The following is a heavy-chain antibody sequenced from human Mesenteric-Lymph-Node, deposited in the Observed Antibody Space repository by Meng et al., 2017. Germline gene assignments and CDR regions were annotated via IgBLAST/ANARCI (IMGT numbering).Heavy chain of an antibody. Sequence: ASVKVSCKASGYTLTSYAMHWVRQAPGQRLEWMGWINAENGNTKYSQKFQGRVTITRDTSASTAYMELSSLRSEDTAVYYCAREGIAVGGIDYGLDVWGQGTTVTVSS. CDR3: AREGIAVGGIDYGLDV. D-gene: IGHD6-13*01. CDR1: GYTLTSYA. CDR2: INAENGNT. V-gene: IGHV1-3*01. J-gene: IGHJ6*02.